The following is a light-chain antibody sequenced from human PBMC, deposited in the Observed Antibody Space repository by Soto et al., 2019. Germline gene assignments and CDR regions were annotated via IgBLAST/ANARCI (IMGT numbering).Light chain of an antibody. CDR2: DAS. CDR3: QQRLSWTIT. J-gene: IGKJ5*01. CDR1: QSVNSN. Sequence: EIVITQSPATLSVSPGERATLSCRASQSVNSNLAWYQQKPGQAPRLLIYDASNRETGVPARFSGSGAGTDYTRTISSLEPEDVEVYYCQQRLSWTITFGQGTRLEIK. V-gene: IGKV3-11*01.